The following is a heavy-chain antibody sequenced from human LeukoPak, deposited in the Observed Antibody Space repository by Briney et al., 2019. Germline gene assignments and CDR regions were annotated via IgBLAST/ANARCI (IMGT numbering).Heavy chain of an antibody. CDR1: GYTFTSYD. CDR2: MNPNSGNT. Sequence: GASVKVSCKASGYTFTSYDINWVRQATGQGLEWMGWMNPNSGNTGYAQKFQGRVTMTRNTSISTAYMELSSLRSEDTAVYYCASAYYYDSSGYYSFQHWGQGTLVTVSS. J-gene: IGHJ1*01. V-gene: IGHV1-8*01. CDR3: ASAYYYDSSGYYSFQH. D-gene: IGHD3-22*01.